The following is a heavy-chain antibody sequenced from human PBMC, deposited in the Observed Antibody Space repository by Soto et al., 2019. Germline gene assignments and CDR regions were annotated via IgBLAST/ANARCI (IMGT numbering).Heavy chain of an antibody. CDR2: ISSTTNYI. Sequence: PVGSLRLSCAASGFTFTRYSMNWVRQAPGKGLEWVSSISSTTNYIYYGDSVKGRFTISRDNAKNSLYLEMNSLRAEDTAVYYCARESEDLTSNFDYWGQGTLVTV. CDR3: ARESEDLTSNFDY. CDR1: GFTFTRYS. J-gene: IGHJ4*02. V-gene: IGHV3-21*06.